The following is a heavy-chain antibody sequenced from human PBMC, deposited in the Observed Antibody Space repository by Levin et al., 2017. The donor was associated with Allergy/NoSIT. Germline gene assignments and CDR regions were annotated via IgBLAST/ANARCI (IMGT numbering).Heavy chain of an antibody. J-gene: IGHJ3*01. CDR2: FRDTRYT. V-gene: IGHV3-23*01. D-gene: IGHD3-22*01. CDR1: GFTFSNYA. CDR3: ARFARPAGVYDSSDSLDF. Sequence: LSLTCAASGFTFSNYAMSWVRLAPGKGLEWVAGFRDTRYTNYADSVNGRFTISRDNYRNMFYLQMNSLRAEDTALYYCARFARPAGVYDSSDSLDFWGQGTMVTVSS.